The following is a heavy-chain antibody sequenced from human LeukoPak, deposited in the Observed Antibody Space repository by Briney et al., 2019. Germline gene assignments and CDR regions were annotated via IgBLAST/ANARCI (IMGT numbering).Heavy chain of an antibody. CDR1: GFTFSSYA. Sequence: GGSLRRSCAASGFTFSSYAMSWVRQAPGKGLEWVSAISGSGGSTYYADSVKGRFTISRDNSKNTLYLQMNSLRAEDTAVYYCAKDTLYDSSGLSDYWGQGTLVTVSS. CDR2: ISGSGGST. V-gene: IGHV3-23*01. CDR3: AKDTLYDSSGLSDY. J-gene: IGHJ4*02. D-gene: IGHD3-22*01.